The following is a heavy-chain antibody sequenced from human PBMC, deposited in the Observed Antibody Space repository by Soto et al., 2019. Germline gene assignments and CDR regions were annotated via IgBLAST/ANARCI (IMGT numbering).Heavy chain of an antibody. V-gene: IGHV4-31*03. CDR1: GGSISSGGYY. J-gene: IGHJ4*02. CDR2: IYYSGST. D-gene: IGHD3-10*01. Sequence: QVQLQESGPGLVKPSQTLSLTCTVSGGSISSGGYYWSWIRQHPGKGLEWIGYIYYSGSTYYNPSLKRRVTISVDTSKNQFSRKLSSVTAADTAVYYCARVIGLGRPVVDYWGQGTLVTVSS. CDR3: ARVIGLGRPVVDY.